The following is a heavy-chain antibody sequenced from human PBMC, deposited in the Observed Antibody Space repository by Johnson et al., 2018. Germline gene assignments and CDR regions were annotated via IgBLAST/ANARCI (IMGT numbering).Heavy chain of an antibody. Sequence: QVQLVQSGAEMKKPGSSVKVSCKASGDIISNYAINWVRQAPGQGLEWMGGITPIFGTANYAQKFQGRVTITADESTSTAYMELSSLRSEGQAVYYCASSEEMATINGAFDIWGQGTMVTVSS. D-gene: IGHD5-24*01. CDR3: ASSEEMATINGAFDI. CDR1: GDIISNYA. V-gene: IGHV1-69*12. CDR2: ITPIFGTA. J-gene: IGHJ3*02.